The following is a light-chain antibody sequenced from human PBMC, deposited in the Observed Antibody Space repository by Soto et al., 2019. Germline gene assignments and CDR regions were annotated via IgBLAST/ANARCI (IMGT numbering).Light chain of an antibody. J-gene: IGLJ2*01. Sequence: SYELTQPPSMSVSPGQTASITCSGDKLGDKYTSWYQQKPGQSPVLVMYQDSKRPSGIPERFSGSNSGNTATLTISGTQAMDEADYYCQAWHSITAVFGGGTKLTVL. V-gene: IGLV3-1*01. CDR3: QAWHSITAV. CDR1: KLGDKY. CDR2: QDS.